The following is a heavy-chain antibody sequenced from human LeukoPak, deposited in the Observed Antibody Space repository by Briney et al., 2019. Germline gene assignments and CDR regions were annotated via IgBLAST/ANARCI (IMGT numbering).Heavy chain of an antibody. CDR1: GYTFTDYY. Sequence: ASVKVSCKASGYTFTDYYIHWVRQAPGQGLEWMGWINPNSSATNYAQTFQGRVTMTRDTSISTAYMELSRLRSDDTAVYYCARGGAVAGNYYYYGMDVWGQGTTVTVSS. D-gene: IGHD6-19*01. V-gene: IGHV1-2*02. CDR3: ARGGAVAGNYYYYGMDV. J-gene: IGHJ6*02. CDR2: INPNSSAT.